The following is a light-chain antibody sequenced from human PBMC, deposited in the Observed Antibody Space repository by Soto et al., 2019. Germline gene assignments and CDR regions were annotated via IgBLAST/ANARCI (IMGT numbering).Light chain of an antibody. CDR1: QSIGSW. CDR3: QQYNTYWT. J-gene: IGKJ1*01. V-gene: IGKV1-5*03. Sequence: DIQMTQSPSILSASVGDRVTITCRASQSIGSWLAWYQQKPGEAPNLLIYKASTLHSGVPSRFSGSGAGTEFTLTITGLQPDDFATYYCQQYNTYWTFGQGTRVEIK. CDR2: KAS.